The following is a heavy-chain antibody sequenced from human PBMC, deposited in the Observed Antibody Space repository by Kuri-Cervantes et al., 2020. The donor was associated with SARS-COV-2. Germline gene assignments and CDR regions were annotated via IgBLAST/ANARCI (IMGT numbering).Heavy chain of an antibody. CDR3: ARGGDCSGGSCYSDFDY. Sequence: GESLKISCAASGFTFSNAWMNWVRQAPGKGLEWVSAISGSGGSTYYADSMKGRFTISRDNSKNTLYLQMNSLRAEDTAVYYCARGGDCSGGSCYSDFDYWGQGTRVTGSS. CDR1: GFTFSNAW. CDR2: ISGSGGST. D-gene: IGHD2-15*01. J-gene: IGHJ4*02. V-gene: IGHV3-23*01.